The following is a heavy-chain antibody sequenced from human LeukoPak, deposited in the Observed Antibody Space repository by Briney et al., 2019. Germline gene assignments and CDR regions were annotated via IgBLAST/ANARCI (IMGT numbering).Heavy chain of an antibody. V-gene: IGHV3-23*01. CDR2: ISGSADRT. J-gene: IGHJ4*02. CDR1: GFSFGNYA. D-gene: IGHD1-26*01. CDR3: AKDSGSYAIDY. Sequence: GGSLRLSCAASGFSFGNYAMSWVRQAPGKGLEWVSTISGSADRTYYADTAKGRFTISRDNSKNTLYLQMNSLRAEDTAVYYCAKDSGSYAIDYWGQGSLVIVSS.